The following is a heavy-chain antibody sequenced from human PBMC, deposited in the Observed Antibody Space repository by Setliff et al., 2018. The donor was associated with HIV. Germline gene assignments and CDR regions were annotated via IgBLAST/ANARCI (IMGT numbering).Heavy chain of an antibody. CDR2: INHSGST. J-gene: IGHJ4*02. CDR3: ARGVRDNSGWSSYYFDY. CDR1: GGSFSDYY. Sequence: PSETLSLTCAVYGGSFSDYYWTWIRQSPGKGLEWIGEINHSGSTNYNPSLKSRVTISVDTSKNQFSLRLTSVTAADTAVYYCARGVRDNSGWSSYYFDYWGQGTLVTVSS. V-gene: IGHV4-34*01. D-gene: IGHD6-19*01.